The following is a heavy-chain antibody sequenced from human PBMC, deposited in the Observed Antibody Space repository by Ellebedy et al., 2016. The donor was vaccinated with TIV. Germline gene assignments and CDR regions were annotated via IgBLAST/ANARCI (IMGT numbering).Heavy chain of an antibody. CDR3: AADAIAVAGAGY. V-gene: IGHV1-58*01. D-gene: IGHD6-19*01. CDR2: IVVRTGNT. J-gene: IGHJ4*02. CDR1: RSTFSNSA. Sequence: SVKVSXKASRSTFSNSAVQWVRQARGQRLEWIGWIVVRTGNTNYAQKFQERVTITRDMSTSTAYMELSRLRSEDTAVYYCAADAIAVAGAGYWGQGTLVTVSS.